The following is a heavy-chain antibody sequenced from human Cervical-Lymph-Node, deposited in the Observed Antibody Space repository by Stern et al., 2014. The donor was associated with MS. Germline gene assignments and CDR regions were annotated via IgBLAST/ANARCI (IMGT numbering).Heavy chain of an antibody. V-gene: IGHV1-18*04. Sequence: QVQLGQSGADVKKPGASVKVSCKASSYTFSSYGIAWVQQAPGQGLEWMGWISGYDGDTNYAPKLQGRVTLTTDPSTRTAYMEIRSLRFDDTAVYYCARAYFDSYGLDVWGQGTTVTVSS. CDR2: ISGYDGDT. J-gene: IGHJ6*02. D-gene: IGHD3-9*01. CDR1: SYTFSSYG. CDR3: ARAYFDSYGLDV.